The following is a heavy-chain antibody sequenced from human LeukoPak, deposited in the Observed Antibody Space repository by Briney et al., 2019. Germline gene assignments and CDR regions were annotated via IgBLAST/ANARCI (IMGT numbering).Heavy chain of an antibody. V-gene: IGHV3-7*01. CDR1: GFTFNSYS. D-gene: IGHD3/OR15-3a*01. Sequence: PGGSLRLSCAASGFTFNSYSMSWVRQAPGKGLEWVANIKQDGSEKYYVDSVKGRFTISRDNAKNSLYLQMNSQRAEDTAVYYCAREGGLENYWGQGTLVTVSS. J-gene: IGHJ4*02. CDR3: AREGGLENY. CDR2: IKQDGSEK.